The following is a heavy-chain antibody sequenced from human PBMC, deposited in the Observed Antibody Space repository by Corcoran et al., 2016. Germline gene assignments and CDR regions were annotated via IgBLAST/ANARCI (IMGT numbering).Heavy chain of an antibody. J-gene: IGHJ4*02. Sequence: QVQLQESGPGLVKPSETLSLTCIVSGGSISSSSYYWGWIRQPPGKGLEWIGNMYYSGTTYDNPSFKSRVTISVDTSKKQFSLKLNSVTAADTAVYYCARTGGRHTYHEDSSGYLGWGQGTLVTVSS. CDR2: MYYSGTT. D-gene: IGHD3-22*01. V-gene: IGHV4-39*07. CDR1: GGSISSSSYY. CDR3: ARTGGRHTYHEDSSGYLG.